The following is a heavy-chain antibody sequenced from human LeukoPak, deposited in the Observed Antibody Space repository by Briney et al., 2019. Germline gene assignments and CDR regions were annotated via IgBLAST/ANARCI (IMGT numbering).Heavy chain of an antibody. Sequence: SETLSLTCGVYDESFSGPYGSWIRQPPGKGLGWIGEINDGGYTNYNPSLESRVTLSVDTSKKQFSLTLSSVTAADTAVYYCASAFGNVRGLTWGQGTLVTASS. J-gene: IGHJ5*02. CDR3: ASAFGNVRGLT. V-gene: IGHV4-34*01. CDR1: DESFSGPY. D-gene: IGHD3-10*01. CDR2: INDGGYT.